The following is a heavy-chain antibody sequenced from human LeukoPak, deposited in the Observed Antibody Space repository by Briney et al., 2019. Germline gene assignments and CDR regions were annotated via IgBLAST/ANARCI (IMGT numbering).Heavy chain of an antibody. CDR1: GFTFSSYS. CDR2: ISSSSSYI. V-gene: IGHV3-21*01. D-gene: IGHD5-24*01. CDR3: ARDPRRGTAWMATPFRRDYYYYYYMDV. Sequence: PGGSLRLSCAASGFTFSSYSMNWVRQAPGKGLEWVSSISSSSSYIYYADSVKGRFTISRDNAKNSLYLQMNSLRAEDTAVYYCARDPRRGTAWMATPFRRDYYYYYYMDVWGKGTTVTVSS. J-gene: IGHJ6*03.